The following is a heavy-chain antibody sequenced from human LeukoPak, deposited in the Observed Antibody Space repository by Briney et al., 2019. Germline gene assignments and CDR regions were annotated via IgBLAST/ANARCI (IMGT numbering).Heavy chain of an antibody. J-gene: IGHJ4*02. CDR1: GFTFSSYG. D-gene: IGHD6-19*01. Sequence: GGSLRLSCAASGFTFSSYGMHWVRQAPGKGLEWVAFIRYDGTNKYYADSVKGRFTISRDNSKNTLYLQMNSLRAEGTAVYYCAKVAAGSGWCFDYWGQGTLVTVSS. V-gene: IGHV3-30*02. CDR2: IRYDGTNK. CDR3: AKVAAGSGWCFDY.